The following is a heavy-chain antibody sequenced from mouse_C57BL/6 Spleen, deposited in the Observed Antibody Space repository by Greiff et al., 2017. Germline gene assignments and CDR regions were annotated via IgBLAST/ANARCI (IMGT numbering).Heavy chain of an antibody. CDR2: IRNKANGYTT. Sequence: EVQLQESGGGLVQPGGSLSLSCAASGFTFTDYYMSWVRQPPGKALEWLGFIRNKANGYTTEYSASVKGRFTISRDNSQSILYLQMNALRAEDSATYYCARWGANWVFFDYWGQGTTLTVSS. D-gene: IGHD4-1*02. J-gene: IGHJ2*01. V-gene: IGHV7-3*01. CDR3: ARWGANWVFFDY. CDR1: GFTFTDYY.